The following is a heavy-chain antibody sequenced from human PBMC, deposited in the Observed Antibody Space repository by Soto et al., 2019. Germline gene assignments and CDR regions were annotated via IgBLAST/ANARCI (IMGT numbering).Heavy chain of an antibody. CDR2: IYYSGST. J-gene: IGHJ4*02. D-gene: IGHD5-18*01. CDR3: ARAWIPSTPVRFDY. CDR1: GGSINTYY. V-gene: IGHV4-59*01. Sequence: SETLSLTCTVSGGSINTYYWSWFRQPPGKGLEWIGYIYYSGSTNYNPSLKSRVTISVDTSKNQFSLKLSSVTAADTAVYYCARAWIPSTPVRFDYWGQGTLVTVSS.